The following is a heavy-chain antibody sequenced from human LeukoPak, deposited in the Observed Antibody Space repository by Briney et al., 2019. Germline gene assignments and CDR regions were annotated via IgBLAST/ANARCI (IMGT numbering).Heavy chain of an antibody. CDR1: GFTFSSYA. V-gene: IGHV3-23*01. Sequence: GGSLRLSCAASGFTFSSYAVSWVRQAPGKGLEWVSGITGSGGNTFYADSVKGRFTISRGNSMNTLYLQMNSLRADDTAVYYCAKDRWKTVLRGPDYWGQGTLVTVSS. CDR2: ITGSGGNT. CDR3: AKDRWKTVLRGPDY. D-gene: IGHD3-10*01. J-gene: IGHJ4*02.